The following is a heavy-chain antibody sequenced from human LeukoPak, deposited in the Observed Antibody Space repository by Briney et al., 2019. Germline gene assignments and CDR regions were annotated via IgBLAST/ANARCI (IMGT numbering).Heavy chain of an antibody. V-gene: IGHV3-23*01. Sequence: GGSLRLSCAASGFTFSSDAMSWVRQAPGKGLEWVSAISGSGGSTYYADSVKGRFTISRDNSKNTLYLQMNSLRAEDTAVYYCAKDSIAVAGTRVNAFDIWGQGTMVTVSS. CDR3: AKDSIAVAGTRVNAFDI. D-gene: IGHD6-19*01. J-gene: IGHJ3*02. CDR1: GFTFSSDA. CDR2: ISGSGGST.